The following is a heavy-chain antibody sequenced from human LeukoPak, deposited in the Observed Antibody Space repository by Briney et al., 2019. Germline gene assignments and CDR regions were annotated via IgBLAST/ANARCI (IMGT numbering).Heavy chain of an antibody. CDR1: GGSISSGGYY. CDR2: INHSGST. D-gene: IGHD3-9*01. J-gene: IGHJ4*02. V-gene: IGHV4-39*07. CDR3: ARGRSLNYDILTGYRSVIDY. Sequence: SETLSLTCTVSGGSISSGGYYWSWIRQPPGKGLEWIGEINHSGSTNYNPSLKSRVTISVDTSKNQFSLKLSSVTAADTAVYYCARGRSLNYDILTGYRSVIDYWGQGTLVTVSS.